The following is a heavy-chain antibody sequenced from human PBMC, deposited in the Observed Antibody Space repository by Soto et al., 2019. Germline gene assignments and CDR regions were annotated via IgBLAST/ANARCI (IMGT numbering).Heavy chain of an antibody. V-gene: IGHV1-69*02. CDR2: IIPILGIA. J-gene: IGHJ4*02. D-gene: IGHD3-22*01. CDR1: GGTFSSYT. CDR3: ARGSNSGGYYEGFDY. Sequence: GGPVKVSCKASGGTFSSYTISWVRQAPGQGLEWMGRIIPILGIANYAQKFQGRVTITADKSTSTAYMELSSLRSEDTAVYYCARGSNSGGYYEGFDYWGQGTLVTVSS.